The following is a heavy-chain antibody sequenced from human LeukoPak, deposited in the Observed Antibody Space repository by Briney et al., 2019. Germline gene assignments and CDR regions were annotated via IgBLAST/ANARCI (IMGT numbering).Heavy chain of an antibody. J-gene: IGHJ4*02. D-gene: IGHD6-19*01. V-gene: IGHV3-20*04. Sequence: GGSLRLSCAASGFTFDDYGMSWVRQAPGKGLEWVSGINWNGGSTGYADSAKGRFTISRDNAKNSLYLQMNSLRAEDTAVYYCATINTVAGRSYYFDYWGQGTLVTVSS. CDR2: INWNGGST. CDR1: GFTFDDYG. CDR3: ATINTVAGRSYYFDY.